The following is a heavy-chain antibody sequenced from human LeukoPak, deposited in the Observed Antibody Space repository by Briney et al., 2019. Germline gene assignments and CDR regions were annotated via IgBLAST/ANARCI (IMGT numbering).Heavy chain of an antibody. CDR2: INHSGST. CDR3: ARHPWYYYGSGSPFFFDY. D-gene: IGHD3-10*01. Sequence: SESLSLTCAVYGGSFSGYYWRWIRQPPGKGLEWIGEINHSGSTNYNPSLKSRVTISVDTTKNQFSLKLSSVTAADTDVYYCARHPWYYYGSGSPFFFDYWGQGTLVTVSS. V-gene: IGHV4-34*01. J-gene: IGHJ4*02. CDR1: GGSFSGYY.